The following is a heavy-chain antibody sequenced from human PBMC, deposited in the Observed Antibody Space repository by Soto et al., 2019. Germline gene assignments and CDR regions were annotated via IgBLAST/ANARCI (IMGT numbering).Heavy chain of an antibody. CDR3: ARDTVRFLDQGYGMDV. Sequence: PSETLSLTCAVSGGSISSSNWWRWVRQPPGKGLEWIGEIYHSGSTNYNPSLKSRATISVDKSKNQFSLKLSSVTAADTAVYYCARDTVRFLDQGYGMDVWGQGTTVTVSS. CDR2: IYHSGST. J-gene: IGHJ6*02. V-gene: IGHV4-4*02. D-gene: IGHD3-3*01. CDR1: GGSISSSNW.